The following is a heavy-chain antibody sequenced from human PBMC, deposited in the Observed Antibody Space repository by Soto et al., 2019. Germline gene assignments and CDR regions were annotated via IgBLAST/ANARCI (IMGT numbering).Heavy chain of an antibody. CDR2: IWNDGSNK. J-gene: IGHJ4*02. CDR3: ARDYGASPFDN. Sequence: GSLRLSCAASGFTFSSYGMHWVRQAPGKGLEWVAVIWNDGSNKYYAESVKGRFTISRDNSQNTLYLQMNSLKAEDTAVYYCARDYGASPFDNWGQGSLVTVSS. D-gene: IGHD4-17*01. V-gene: IGHV3-33*08. CDR1: GFTFSSYG.